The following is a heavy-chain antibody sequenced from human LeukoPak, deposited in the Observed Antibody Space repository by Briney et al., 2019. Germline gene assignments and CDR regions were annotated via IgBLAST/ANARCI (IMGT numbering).Heavy chain of an antibody. J-gene: IGHJ6*02. Sequence: GGSLRLSCAASGFTFSSYSMNWVRQAPGKGLEWVSSISSSSSYIYYADSVKGRFTISRDSAKNSLYLQMNSLRAEDTAVYYCAREDVVVAAMLYYYYGMDVWGQGTTVTVSS. CDR3: AREDVVVAAMLYYYYGMDV. CDR2: ISSSSSYI. CDR1: GFTFSSYS. D-gene: IGHD2-15*01. V-gene: IGHV3-21*01.